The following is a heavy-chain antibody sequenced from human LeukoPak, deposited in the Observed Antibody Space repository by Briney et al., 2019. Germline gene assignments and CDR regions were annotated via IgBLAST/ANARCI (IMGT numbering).Heavy chain of an antibody. CDR2: ISSSSSYT. Sequence: TGGSLRLSCAASGFTFSDYYMSWIRQAPGKGLGWVSYISSSSSYTNYADSVKGRFTISRDNAKNSLYLQMNSLRAEDTAVYYCARDGVDYCSGGSCYGYWGQGTLVTVSS. CDR1: GFTFSDYY. CDR3: ARDGVDYCSGGSCYGY. V-gene: IGHV3-11*06. D-gene: IGHD2-15*01. J-gene: IGHJ4*02.